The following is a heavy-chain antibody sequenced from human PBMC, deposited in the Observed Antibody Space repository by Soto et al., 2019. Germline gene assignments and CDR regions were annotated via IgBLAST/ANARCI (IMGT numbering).Heavy chain of an antibody. CDR2: ISAHNGNT. J-gene: IGHJ4*02. Sequence: QVHLVQSGAEVKNPGASVKVSCKGSGYDFTTYGITWVRQAPGQGLEWMAWISAHNGNTNYAPNLQGRVTVTRDTSTSTAYIALRSLRSDDTAVYYCARGSYGDYWGQGALVTVSS. CDR1: GYDFTTYG. V-gene: IGHV1-18*01. D-gene: IGHD1-26*01. CDR3: ARGSYGDY.